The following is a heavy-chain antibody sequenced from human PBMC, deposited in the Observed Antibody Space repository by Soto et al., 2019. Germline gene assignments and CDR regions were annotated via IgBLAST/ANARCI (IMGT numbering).Heavy chain of an antibody. Sequence: SVKVSCKVSGYPFTTYYIHWVRQAPGQGLEGMGWIDPRRGGTLYQQKFQGRATMTSDTSISPDQMDLSGLTSDDSALYCGATDGYGFFPYWGQGSLVTVSS. CDR3: ATDGYGFFPY. V-gene: IGHV1-2*02. J-gene: IGHJ4*02. CDR1: GYPFTTYY. D-gene: IGHD2-2*03. CDR2: IDPRRGGT.